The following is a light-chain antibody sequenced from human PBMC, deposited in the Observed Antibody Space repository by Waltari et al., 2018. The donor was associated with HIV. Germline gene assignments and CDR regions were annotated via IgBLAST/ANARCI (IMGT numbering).Light chain of an antibody. CDR2: SND. CDR1: SSNIGSNT. CDR3: AAWDDSLDGFV. V-gene: IGLV1-44*01. Sequence: QSVLTQPPSASGTPGQRVTISCSGSSSNIGSNTVNWYQQVPGTAPNLLIYSNDPRPSGVPDRFSGSKSGTSASLAISGLPSEDEADYYCAAWDDSLDGFVFGTGTKVTVL. J-gene: IGLJ1*01.